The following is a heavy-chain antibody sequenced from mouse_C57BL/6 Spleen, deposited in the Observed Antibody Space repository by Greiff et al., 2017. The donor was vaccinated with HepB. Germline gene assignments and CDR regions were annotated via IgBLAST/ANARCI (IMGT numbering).Heavy chain of an antibody. D-gene: IGHD1-1*01. J-gene: IGHJ2*01. CDR1: GYTFTSYN. CDR3: ARGGSKKYGGEGVDS. V-gene: IGHV1-12*01. Sequence: QVQLQQSGAELVRPGASVKMSCKASGYTFTSYNMHWVKQTPRQGLEWIGAIYPGNGDTSYNQKFKGKATLTVDKSSSPAYMQLSSLTSEDSAVYICARGGSKKYGGEGVDSWGQGTTLTVSS. CDR2: IYPGNGDT.